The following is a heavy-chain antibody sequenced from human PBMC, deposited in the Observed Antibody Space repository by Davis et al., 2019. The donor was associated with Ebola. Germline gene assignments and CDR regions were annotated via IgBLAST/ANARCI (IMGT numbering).Heavy chain of an antibody. CDR3: ARGGHCSGGSCYPTPFDY. J-gene: IGHJ4*02. V-gene: IGHV3-7*01. CDR2: IKDDGSNK. Sequence: GESLKISCAASGFTVSSYWMSWVRQAPGKGLEWVANIKDDGSNKYYADSVKGRFTISRDNSKNTLYLQMNSLRAEDTAVYYCARGGHCSGGSCYPTPFDYWGQGTLVTVSS. D-gene: IGHD2-15*01. CDR1: GFTVSSYW.